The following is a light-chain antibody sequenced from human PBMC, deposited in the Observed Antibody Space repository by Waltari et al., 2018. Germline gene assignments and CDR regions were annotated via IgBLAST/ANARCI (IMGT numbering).Light chain of an antibody. J-gene: IGLJ2*01. V-gene: IGLV1-40*01. CDR2: GNG. CDR1: SSNIGAGYD. CDR3: QSYDSSLSGSGVV. Sequence: QSVLTQPPSVSGAQGQRVTISCTGSSSNIGAGYDVHWYQQLPGTAPKLLIYGNGKRPSGVPARFSGSKPGTSASLAITGLQAEDEADYYCQSYDSSLSGSGVVFGGGTKLTGL.